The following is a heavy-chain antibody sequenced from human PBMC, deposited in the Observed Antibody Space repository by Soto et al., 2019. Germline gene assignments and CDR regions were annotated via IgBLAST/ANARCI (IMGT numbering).Heavy chain of an antibody. Sequence: GKGVEWMGWISAYNGNTNYAQKLQGRVTMTTDTSKSTAYMELRSLRSDDTAVYYCAFFFQAEDGIRDVRSVSAFLLNRSSDL. V-gene: IGHV1-18*01. D-gene: IGHD3-10*02. CDR2: ISAYNGNT. J-gene: IGHJ2*01. CDR3: AFFFQAEDGIRDVRSVSAFLLNRSSDL.